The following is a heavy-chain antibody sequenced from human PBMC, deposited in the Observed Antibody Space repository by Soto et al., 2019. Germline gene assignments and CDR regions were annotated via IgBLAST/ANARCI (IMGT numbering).Heavy chain of an antibody. CDR1: GFTFSSYA. J-gene: IGHJ4*01. Sequence: PGGSLRLSCAASGFTFSSYAMHWVRQAPGKGLEWVAVIPYDGSNKYYADSVKGRFTISRDNSKNTLYLQMNSLRAEDTAVYYCARDPVAYCGGDCRTFDYWG. CDR3: ARDPVAYCGGDCRTFDY. D-gene: IGHD2-21*02. V-gene: IGHV3-30-3*01. CDR2: IPYDGSNK.